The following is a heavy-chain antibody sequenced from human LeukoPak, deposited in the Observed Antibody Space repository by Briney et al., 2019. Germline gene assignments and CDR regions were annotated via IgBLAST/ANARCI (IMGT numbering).Heavy chain of an antibody. CDR2: VSYDGNTK. CDR1: AFTFSSYA. J-gene: IGHJ4*02. Sequence: GRSLRPSCTASAFTFSSYAMHWVRQAPGKGLEWMAVVSYDGNTKYYADSVRGRFTISRDNSENTLYLQMNSLRAEDTAVYYCAKRGSTWDLDYWGQGTLVTVSS. CDR3: AKRGSTWDLDY. V-gene: IGHV3-33*06. D-gene: IGHD6-6*01.